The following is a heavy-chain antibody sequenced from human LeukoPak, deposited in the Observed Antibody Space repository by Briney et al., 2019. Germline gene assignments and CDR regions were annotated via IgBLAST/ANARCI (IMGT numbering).Heavy chain of an antibody. J-gene: IGHJ4*02. CDR3: AREGRNRYCSGGSCYPCKYPFDY. CDR1: GGSFSGYY. V-gene: IGHV4-34*01. D-gene: IGHD2-15*01. CDR2: INHSGST. Sequence: SETLSLTCAVYGGSFSGYYWSWIRQPPGKGLEWIGEINHSGSTNYNPSLKSRVTISVDTSKNRFSLKLSSVTAADTAVYYCAREGRNRYCSGGSCYPCKYPFDYWGQGTLVTVSS.